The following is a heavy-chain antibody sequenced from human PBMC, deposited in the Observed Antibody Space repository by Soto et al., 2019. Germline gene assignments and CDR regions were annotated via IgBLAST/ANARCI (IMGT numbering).Heavy chain of an antibody. CDR3: AKDYSTVTTDPLSVVLFDY. J-gene: IGHJ4*02. Sequence: LRLSCAASGFSFSSYSMNWVRQAPGKGLEWVSSISSSGSYIFYADSVKGRFTISRDNAENTVYLQMNSLRAEDTAVYYCAKDYSTVTTDPLSVVLFDYWGQGALVTVSS. V-gene: IGHV3-21*04. CDR1: GFSFSSYS. D-gene: IGHD4-17*01. CDR2: ISSSGSYI.